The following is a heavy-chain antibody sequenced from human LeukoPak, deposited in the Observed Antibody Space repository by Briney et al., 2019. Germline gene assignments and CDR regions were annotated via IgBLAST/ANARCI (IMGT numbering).Heavy chain of an antibody. CDR1: GGSISSTTYY. D-gene: IGHD3-22*01. V-gene: IGHV4-39*07. CDR3: ARGRWLFEN. J-gene: IGHJ4*02. CDR2: INHSGST. Sequence: SETLSLTCTVSGGSISSTTYYWGWIRQPPGKGLEWIGEINHSGSTNYNPSLKSRVTISVDTSKNQFSLKLSSVTATDTAVYYCARGRWLFENWGQGTLVTVSS.